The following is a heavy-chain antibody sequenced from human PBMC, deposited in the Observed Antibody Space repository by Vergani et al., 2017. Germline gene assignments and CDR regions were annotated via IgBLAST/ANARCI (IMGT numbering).Heavy chain of an antibody. Sequence: EVQLLESGGGLVQPGGSLRLSCAASGFTFSSYAMTWVRQAPGKGLEWVSSITGSGGSTYYADSVKGRFTISIDNSKNTLYLQMNSLRVEDTAVYYCAKGGGGSSSDSWGQGTLVTVAS. CDR2: ITGSGGST. D-gene: IGHD6-6*01. V-gene: IGHV3-23*01. J-gene: IGHJ5*01. CDR1: GFTFSSYA. CDR3: AKGGGGSSSDS.